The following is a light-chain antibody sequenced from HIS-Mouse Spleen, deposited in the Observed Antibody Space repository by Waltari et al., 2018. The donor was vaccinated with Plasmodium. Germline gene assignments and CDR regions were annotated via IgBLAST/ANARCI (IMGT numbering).Light chain of an antibody. J-gene: IGKJ4*01. CDR1: QSVSSY. V-gene: IGKV3-11*01. CDR2: DAA. CDR3: QQRSNWPRVLT. Sequence: EIVLTQSPATLSLSPGERATLSCRASQSVSSYLAWYQQKPGQAPRLRLYDAANRATGIPARFSGSGSGTDFTLTISSLEPEDFAVYYCQQRSNWPRVLTFGGGTKVEIK.